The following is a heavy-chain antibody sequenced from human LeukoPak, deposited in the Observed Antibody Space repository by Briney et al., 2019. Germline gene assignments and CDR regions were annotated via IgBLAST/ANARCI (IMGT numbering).Heavy chain of an antibody. Sequence: WHEGSDNFYAESVKGRFTISRDNSKNTVFLQMNRLRVEDTAVYYCASDKYSASHFDSWGQGTQVTVSS. CDR3: ASDKYSASHFDS. V-gene: IGHV3-33*01. D-gene: IGHD5-18*01. J-gene: IGHJ4*02. CDR2: WHEGSDN.